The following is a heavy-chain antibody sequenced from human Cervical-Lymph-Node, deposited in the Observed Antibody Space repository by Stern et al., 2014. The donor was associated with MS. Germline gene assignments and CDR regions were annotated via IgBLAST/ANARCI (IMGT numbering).Heavy chain of an antibody. V-gene: IGHV3-11*01. Sequence: VQLVESGGTLVKPGGSLRLSCAASGFSFSDYNMTWIRQPPGKGLEWVSLMRSSRSITHYAYSLVGLFTISRDNAKNSLYLQMDSLRAEDTAMYYCARDRAPYSSSTRDAFDIWGQGTMVTVSS. D-gene: IGHD6-6*01. CDR3: ARDRAPYSSSTRDAFDI. CDR1: GFSFSDYN. J-gene: IGHJ3*02. CDR2: MRSSRSIT.